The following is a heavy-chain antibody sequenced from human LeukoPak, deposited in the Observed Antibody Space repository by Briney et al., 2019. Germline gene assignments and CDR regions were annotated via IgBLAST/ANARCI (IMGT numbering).Heavy chain of an antibody. Sequence: ASVKVSCKASGFTFTSYDINWVRQASGQGLEWMGWMNPNNGNTGYAQKFQGRVTMTRDTSISTAYMELRGLRSEDTAVYYCARSPVDTAEEGYFDYWGQGTLVTVSS. CDR3: ARSPVDTAEEGYFDY. J-gene: IGHJ4*02. CDR1: GFTFTSYD. D-gene: IGHD5-18*01. V-gene: IGHV1-8*01. CDR2: MNPNNGNT.